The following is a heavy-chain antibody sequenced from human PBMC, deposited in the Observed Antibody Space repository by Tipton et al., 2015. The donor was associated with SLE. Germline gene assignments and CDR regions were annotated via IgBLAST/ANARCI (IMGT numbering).Heavy chain of an antibody. D-gene: IGHD2-2*01. V-gene: IGHV4-61*02. CDR2: IFTIGTT. CDR1: GGSIRSGSYY. Sequence: TLSLTCTVSGGSIRSGSYYWTWIRQPAGTGLEWIGRIFTIGTTSYNPSLKSRVTISLDTSKNQLSLKLTSVTAADTAVYFCARYYCTTTRCYYFDYWGRGTLVTVSS. J-gene: IGHJ4*02. CDR3: ARYYCTTTRCYYFDY.